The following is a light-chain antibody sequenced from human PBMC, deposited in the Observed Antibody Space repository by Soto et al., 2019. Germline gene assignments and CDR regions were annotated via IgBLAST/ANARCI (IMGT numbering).Light chain of an antibody. V-gene: IGLV2-14*01. Sequence: QSALTQPASVSGSPGLSITISCTGTSNDVGSYDYVSWYRQHPDRAPRLLIYEVTNRPSGISDRFSGSRSGNTASLTISGLQGDDEASYYCASYTVSGTLIFGGGTKLTVL. CDR1: SNDVGSYDY. CDR3: ASYTVSGTLI. CDR2: EVT. J-gene: IGLJ2*01.